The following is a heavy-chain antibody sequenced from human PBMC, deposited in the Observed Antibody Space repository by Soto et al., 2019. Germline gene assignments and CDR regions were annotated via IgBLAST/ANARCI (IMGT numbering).Heavy chain of an antibody. V-gene: IGHV1-46*01. CDR1: GYTFTSYY. CDR2: INPTGGST. D-gene: IGHD2-2*01. CDR3: ARGYMPDY. J-gene: IGHJ4*02. Sequence: ASVKVSCKASGYTFTSYYIHWVRQAPGQGLEWMGIINPTGGSTSYAQRFQGRITMTRDTSTSTVYMDLSSLRSEDTAVYYCARGYMPDYWGQGTLVTVSS.